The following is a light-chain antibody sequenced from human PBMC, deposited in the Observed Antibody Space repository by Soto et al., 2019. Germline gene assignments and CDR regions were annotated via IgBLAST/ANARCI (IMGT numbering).Light chain of an antibody. CDR3: QQAYDIPRT. Sequence: EIQMTQSPSTLSASVGDRITITCRASQTVSSRLAWYQQKPGQAPNLLIHSTSTLQSGVPSRFSGSGSGTDFTLTINSLQPEDFAAYYCQQAYDIPRTFGQGTKVDIK. V-gene: IGKV1-39*01. CDR2: STS. J-gene: IGKJ1*01. CDR1: QTVSSR.